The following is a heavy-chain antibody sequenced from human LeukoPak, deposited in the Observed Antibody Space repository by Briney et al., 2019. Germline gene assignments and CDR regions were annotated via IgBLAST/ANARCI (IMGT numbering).Heavy chain of an antibody. V-gene: IGHV4-39*01. J-gene: IGHJ4*02. CDR2: INYSGST. Sequence: PSETLSLTCAVSGGSHSSSSYYWGWVRQPPGKGLGWIGCINYSGSTYYSPSLKSRVTISVDTSKNQSSLKLSSVTAADTAVYYCARHDSSTGWYPYYFDYWGQGTLVTVSS. CDR1: GGSHSSSSYY. D-gene: IGHD6-19*01. CDR3: ARHDSSTGWYPYYFDY.